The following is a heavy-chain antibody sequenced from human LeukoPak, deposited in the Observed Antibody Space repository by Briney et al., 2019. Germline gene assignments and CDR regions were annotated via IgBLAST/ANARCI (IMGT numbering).Heavy chain of an antibody. J-gene: IGHJ3*02. D-gene: IGHD1-1*01. CDR1: GFTVSSNF. CDR3: AREAGTTRGAFDI. CDR2: IYSGGST. Sequence: GGSLRLSCAVSGFTVSSNFMSWVRQAPGKGLAWVSLIYSGGSTYYSDSVKGRFTISRDNSRNTLYLQMNSLRGEDTAVYYCAREAGTTRGAFDIWGQGTMVTVSS. V-gene: IGHV3-53*01.